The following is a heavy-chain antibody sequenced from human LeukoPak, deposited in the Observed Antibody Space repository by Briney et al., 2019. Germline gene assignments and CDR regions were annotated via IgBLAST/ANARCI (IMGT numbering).Heavy chain of an antibody. V-gene: IGHV3-73*01. CDR1: GFTFSGSA. CDR2: IRSKANSYAT. CDR3: ARLREIPVFGVVTKSTSYFDY. Sequence: PGGSLRLSCAASGFTFSGSAMHWVRQASGKGLEWVGRIRSKANSYATAYAASVKGRFTISRDNAKNSLYLQMNSLRAEDTAVYYCARLREIPVFGVVTKSTSYFDYWGQGTLVTVSS. D-gene: IGHD3-3*01. J-gene: IGHJ4*02.